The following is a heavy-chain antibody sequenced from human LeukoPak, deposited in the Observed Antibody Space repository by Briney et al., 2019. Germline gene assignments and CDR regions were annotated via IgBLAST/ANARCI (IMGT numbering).Heavy chain of an antibody. Sequence: SETLSLTCTVSGGSISSYYWSWIRQPPGKGLEWIGYIYYSGSTNYNPSLKSRVTISVDTSKNQFSLKLSSVTAADTAVYYCARGRNYGSGSIYWGQGTLVTVSS. CDR1: GGSISSYY. V-gene: IGHV4-59*12. J-gene: IGHJ4*02. CDR2: IYYSGST. CDR3: ARGRNYGSGSIY. D-gene: IGHD3-10*01.